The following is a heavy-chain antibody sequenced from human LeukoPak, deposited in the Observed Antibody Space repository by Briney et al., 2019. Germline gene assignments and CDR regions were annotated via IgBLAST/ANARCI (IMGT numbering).Heavy chain of an antibody. J-gene: IGHJ5*02. CDR1: GFTFPRHG. CDR3: ARGLDWGAFDA. Sequence: GGSLRLSCAASGFTFPRHGINWVRQAPGKGLEWVSGISPSGSILYYADSVKGRFTISRDNSKNTVSLQMNSLRAEDTALYYCARGLDWGAFDAWGQGTLVTVSS. V-gene: IGHV3-23*01. D-gene: IGHD3-9*01. CDR2: ISPSGSIL.